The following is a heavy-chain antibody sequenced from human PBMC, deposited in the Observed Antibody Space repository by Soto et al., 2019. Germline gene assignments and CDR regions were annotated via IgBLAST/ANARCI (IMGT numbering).Heavy chain of an antibody. CDR2: LSRSGGAT. CDR1: GFTFSSYA. CDR3: SKGEMSTIRNSFAP. V-gene: IGHV3-23*01. D-gene: IGHD1-1*01. J-gene: IGHJ5*02. Sequence: RLSCAASGFTFSSYAMSRVRQTPGKGLEWVAALSRSGGATYYADSVRGRFTISRDASKDTLFLQMSNLRAEDTAIYYCSKGEMSTIRNSFAPWGQ.